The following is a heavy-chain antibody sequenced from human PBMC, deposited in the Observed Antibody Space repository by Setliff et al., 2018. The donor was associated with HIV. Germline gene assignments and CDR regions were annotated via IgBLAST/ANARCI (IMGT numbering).Heavy chain of an antibody. CDR3: ARGGFGATSWFDP. CDR1: GFTFNTYA. V-gene: IGHV3-23*01. Sequence: QPGGSLRLSCAASGFTFNTYAMSWVRQAPGKGLEWVSVISGSGGSTFYADSVKGRFTISRDNSKNTLYLQMNSLRAEDTAVYYCARGGFGATSWFDPWGQGTLVTVSS. D-gene: IGHD1-26*01. J-gene: IGHJ5*02. CDR2: ISGSGGST.